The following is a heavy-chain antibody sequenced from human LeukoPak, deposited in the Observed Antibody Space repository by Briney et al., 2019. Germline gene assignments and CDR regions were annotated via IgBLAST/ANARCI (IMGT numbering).Heavy chain of an antibody. CDR2: IYYSGST. CDR3: ARVGPTFDY. V-gene: IGHV4-34*01. Sequence: SETLSLTCAVYGGSFSGYYWSWIRQPPGKGLEWIGSIYYSGSTYYNPSLKSRVTISVDTSKNQFSLKLSSVTAADTAVYYCARVGPTFDYWGQGTLVTVSS. CDR1: GGSFSGYY. J-gene: IGHJ4*02.